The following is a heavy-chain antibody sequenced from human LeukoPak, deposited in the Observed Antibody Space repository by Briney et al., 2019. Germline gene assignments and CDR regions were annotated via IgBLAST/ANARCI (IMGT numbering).Heavy chain of an antibody. CDR3: AKDPTIIQLWPGGMDV. CDR1: GGTFSSYA. V-gene: IGHV1-69*13. Sequence: SVKVSCKASGGTFSSYAISWVRQAPGQGLEWMGGIIPIFGTANYAQKFQGRVTITADESTSTAYMELSSLRAEDTAVYYCAKDPTIIQLWPGGMDVWGQGTTVTVSS. D-gene: IGHD5-18*01. J-gene: IGHJ6*02. CDR2: IIPIFGTA.